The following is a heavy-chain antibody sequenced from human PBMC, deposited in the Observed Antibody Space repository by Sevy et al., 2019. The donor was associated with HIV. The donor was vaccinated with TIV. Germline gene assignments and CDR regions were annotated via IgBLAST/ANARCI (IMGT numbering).Heavy chain of an antibody. J-gene: IGHJ4*02. Sequence: ASVKVSCKASGYTFASEGISWVRQAPGQGLEWMGWIGAYNGNRNSAQKFQARVTLTIDTSTSTAFMELRGLRSDDTAMYYCASVPTYYYGSATYFESWGQGTLVTVSS. CDR1: GYTFASEG. V-gene: IGHV1-18*01. D-gene: IGHD3-10*01. CDR3: ASVPTYYYGSATYFES. CDR2: IGAYNGNR.